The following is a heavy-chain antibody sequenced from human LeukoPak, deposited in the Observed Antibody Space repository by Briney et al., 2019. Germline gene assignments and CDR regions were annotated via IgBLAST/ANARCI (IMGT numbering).Heavy chain of an antibody. J-gene: IGHJ4*02. CDR1: GFPFSSHG. Sequence: PGGSLRLSCAGSGFPFSSHGMNWVRQAPGKGLEWVPGISPGGGPTYYADSVKGRFTISRDDSKNTLYLQMKNLRAEDTAVYYCAKDGAWLRFDDWGQGTLVTVSS. V-gene: IGHV3-23*01. D-gene: IGHD5-12*01. CDR3: AKDGAWLRFDD. CDR2: ISPGGGPT.